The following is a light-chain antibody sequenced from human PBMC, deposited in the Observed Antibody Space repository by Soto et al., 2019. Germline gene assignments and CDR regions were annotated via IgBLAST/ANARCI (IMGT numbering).Light chain of an antibody. V-gene: IGLV2-14*01. CDR1: GRDIGAYDY. CDR2: GVK. CDR3: SSYTTSYFYV. J-gene: IGLJ1*01. Sequence: QSALTQPASVSGSPGQSITISCTGSGRDIGAYDYVSWYQQHPGKAPKLIIYGVKNRPSGVSNRFSASKSAFTASLTISGLKTEDEADYYCSSYTTSYFYVFGPGTKLTVL.